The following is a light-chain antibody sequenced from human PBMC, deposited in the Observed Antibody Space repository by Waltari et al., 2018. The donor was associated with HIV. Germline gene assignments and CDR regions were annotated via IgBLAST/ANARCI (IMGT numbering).Light chain of an antibody. CDR2: GNH. V-gene: IGLV1-51*01. Sequence: HSVLTQPPAVSAAPGQKVTISCSGTTSNSGNHFVGWYQKLLGTAPKLLSFGNHNRPAGVSYRFSASQSATSATLDITGLHTGDEAEYYCGTWYPSLNAGVFGGGTKVSVL. CDR1: TSNSGNHF. J-gene: IGLJ2*01. CDR3: GTWYPSLNAGV.